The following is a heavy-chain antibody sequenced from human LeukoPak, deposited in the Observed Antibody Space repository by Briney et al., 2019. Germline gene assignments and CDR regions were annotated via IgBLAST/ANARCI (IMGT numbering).Heavy chain of an antibody. V-gene: IGHV4-39*07. D-gene: IGHD3-10*01. CDR1: GGSISSSSYY. J-gene: IGHJ4*02. Sequence: SETLSLTCTVSGGSISSSSYYWGWIRQPPGKGLEWIGSIYYSGSTYYNPSLKSRVTISVDTSKNQFSLKLSSVTAADTAVYYCARRPSYGSGSYSNPRPFDYWGQGTLVTVSS. CDR3: ARRPSYGSGSYSNPRPFDY. CDR2: IYYSGST.